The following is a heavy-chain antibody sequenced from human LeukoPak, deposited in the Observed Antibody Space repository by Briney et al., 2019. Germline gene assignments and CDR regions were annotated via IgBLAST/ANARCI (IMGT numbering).Heavy chain of an antibody. CDR3: ARVTTRPIYYMDV. CDR1: GGSISSGDYY. CDR2: IYYSGST. J-gene: IGHJ6*03. Sequence: PSQTLSLTCTVSGGSISSGDYYWSWIRQPPGKGLEWIGYIYYSGSTYYNPSLKSRVTISVDTSKNQFSLKLSSVTAVDTAVYYCARVTTRPIYYMDVWGKGTTVTVSS. D-gene: IGHD4-11*01. V-gene: IGHV4-30-4*08.